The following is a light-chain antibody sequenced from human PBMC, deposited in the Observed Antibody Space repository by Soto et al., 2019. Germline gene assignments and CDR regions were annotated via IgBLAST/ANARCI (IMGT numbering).Light chain of an antibody. CDR2: DVS. V-gene: IGLV2-14*01. CDR1: SSDVGGYNY. J-gene: IGLJ1*01. Sequence: QSALTQPASVSGSPGQSITISCTATSSDVGGYNYVSWYQQHPGKAPKLMIYDVSNRPSGVSNRFSGSKSGNTASLTISGLQAEDEADYYCSSYTSSSTRLYVFGTGTKLTVL. CDR3: SSYTSSSTRLYV.